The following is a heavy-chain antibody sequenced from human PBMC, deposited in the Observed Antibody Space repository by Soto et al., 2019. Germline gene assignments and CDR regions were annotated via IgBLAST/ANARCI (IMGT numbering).Heavy chain of an antibody. J-gene: IGHJ4*02. CDR1: GFTFSSYG. CDR3: ARAKYNWNDEVPY. Sequence: GGSLRLSCAASGFTFSSYGMHWVRQAPGKGLEWVAVIWYDGSNKYYADSVKGRFTISRDNSKNTLYLQMNSLRAEDTAVYYCARAKYNWNDEVPYWGQGTLVTVSS. D-gene: IGHD1-20*01. CDR2: IWYDGSNK. V-gene: IGHV3-33*01.